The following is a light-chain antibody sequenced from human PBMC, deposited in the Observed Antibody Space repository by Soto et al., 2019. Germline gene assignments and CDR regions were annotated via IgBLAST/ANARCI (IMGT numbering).Light chain of an antibody. Sequence: QSVLTQPPSVSAAPGQNVTISCTGTSSDVGGYNYVSWYQQHPGKAPKLMIYEVSNRPSGVSNRFSGSKSGNTASLTISGLQAEDEADYYCSSYTSSSPYVFGTGTKVTVL. CDR1: SSDVGGYNY. J-gene: IGLJ1*01. CDR3: SSYTSSSPYV. CDR2: EVS. V-gene: IGLV2-14*01.